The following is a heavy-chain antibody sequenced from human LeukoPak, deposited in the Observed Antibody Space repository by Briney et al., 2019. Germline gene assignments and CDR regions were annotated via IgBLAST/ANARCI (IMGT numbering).Heavy chain of an antibody. D-gene: IGHD3-10*01. V-gene: IGHV3-23*01. CDR3: AKATSWVRGVMPNFDY. CDR1: GFTFTSYA. CDR2: ISGSGGTT. Sequence: GGSPILSCAASGFTFTSYAMSWVRQAPGKGLEWVSTISGSGGTTYYADSVKGRFTISRDNSKNTPYLQMNSLRAEDTALYYCAKATSWVRGVMPNFDYWGQGTLVTLSS. J-gene: IGHJ4*02.